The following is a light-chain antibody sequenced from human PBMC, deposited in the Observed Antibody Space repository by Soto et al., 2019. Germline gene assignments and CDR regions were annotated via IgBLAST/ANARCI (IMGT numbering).Light chain of an antibody. V-gene: IGLV2-14*01. Sequence: QSALTQPASVSGSPGQSITISCTGTSNDVGGHNFVSWYQQHPGKVPKLMIYEVTNRPSGVSDRFSGSKSYNTASLTISGLQAEDEADYYCSSFTSFSTLVFGGGTKVTVL. J-gene: IGLJ2*01. CDR2: EVT. CDR1: SNDVGGHNF. CDR3: SSFTSFSTLV.